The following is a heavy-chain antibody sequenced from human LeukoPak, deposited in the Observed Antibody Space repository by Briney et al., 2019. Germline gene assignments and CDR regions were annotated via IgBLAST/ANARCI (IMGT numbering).Heavy chain of an antibody. Sequence: GASVKVSCKASGGTFSSYAISWVRQAPGQGLEWMGRIIPIFGIANYAQKFQGRVTITADKSTSPAYMELSSLRSEDTAVYYCARGGDCSSTSCYSLWFDPWGQGTLVTVSS. D-gene: IGHD2-2*01. CDR3: ARGGDCSSTSCYSLWFDP. V-gene: IGHV1-69*04. CDR1: GGTFSSYA. CDR2: IIPIFGIA. J-gene: IGHJ5*02.